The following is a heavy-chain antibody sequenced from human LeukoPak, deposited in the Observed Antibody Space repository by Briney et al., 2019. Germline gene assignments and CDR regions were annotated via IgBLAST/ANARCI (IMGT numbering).Heavy chain of an antibody. CDR3: ARSPHIWFAERGWFDP. CDR1: GGSFSGYY. CDR2: INHSGST. V-gene: IGHV4-34*01. Sequence: SETLSLTCAVYGGSFSGYYWSWIRQPPGKGLEWIGEINHSGSTNYNPSLKSRVTISVDTSKNQFSLKLSSVTAADTAVYFCARSPHIWFAERGWFDPWGQGTLVTVSS. J-gene: IGHJ5*02. D-gene: IGHD3-10*01.